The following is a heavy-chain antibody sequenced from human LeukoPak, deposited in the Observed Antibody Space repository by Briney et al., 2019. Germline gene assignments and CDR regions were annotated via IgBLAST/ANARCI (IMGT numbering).Heavy chain of an antibody. D-gene: IGHD1-26*01. V-gene: IGHV3-7*01. J-gene: IGHJ4*02. CDR2: IKQDGSEK. CDR3: AREGSQSASGTYPGND. CDR1: GFTFDDYG. Sequence: GGSLRLSCAASGFTFDDYGMSWDRQAPGKGLEWVANIKQDGSEKYYVDSVKGRFTISRDNAKNSLYLQMNRLRAEDTAVYYCAREGSQSASGTYPGNDWGQGTLVTVSS.